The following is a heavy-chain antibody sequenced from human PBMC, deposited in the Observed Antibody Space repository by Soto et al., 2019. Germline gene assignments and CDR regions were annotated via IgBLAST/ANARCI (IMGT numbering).Heavy chain of an antibody. D-gene: IGHD1-1*01. Sequence: QLQLQESGSGLVKPSQTLSLTCVVSGGPISSGGYSWTWIRQPPGRGLEWIGYISPSGSADFNPSLKSRVTISVDTSKNQFALRLRSVTAADTAVYYCARDRNGLGGIDFWGQGILVTVSS. J-gene: IGHJ4*02. CDR2: ISPSGSA. V-gene: IGHV4-30-2*01. CDR3: ARDRNGLGGIDF. CDR1: GGPISSGGYS.